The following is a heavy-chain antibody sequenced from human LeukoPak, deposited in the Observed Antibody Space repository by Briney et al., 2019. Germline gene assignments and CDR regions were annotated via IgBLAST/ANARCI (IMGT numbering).Heavy chain of an antibody. V-gene: IGHV4-4*07. CDR3: ARSSWSSFDY. CDR1: GGSISSYY. D-gene: IGHD3-3*01. CDR2: IYTSGST. Sequence: SETVSLTCSVSGGSISSYYWSWIQQPAGKGLEWIGCIYTSGSTNYNPSLKSRVTMSVDTSKNQFSLKLSSVTAADTAVYYCARSSWSSFDYWGQGTLVTVSS. J-gene: IGHJ4*02.